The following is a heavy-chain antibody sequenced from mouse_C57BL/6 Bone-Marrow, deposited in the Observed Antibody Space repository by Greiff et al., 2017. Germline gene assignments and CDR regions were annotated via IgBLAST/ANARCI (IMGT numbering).Heavy chain of an antibody. CDR2: GQGLEWIG. J-gene: IGHJ3*01. CDR3: SEDSAVYYCATFYYGSSFAY. V-gene: IGHV1-87*01. Sequence: VKLMESGPELARPWASVKISCQAFYTFSRRVHFAIRDTNYWMQWVKQSTGQGLEWIGAIYPGNGDTSYNQKFKGKATLTADKSSSTAYMQRSSLTSEDSAVYYCATFYYGSSFAYWGQGTLVTVSA. CDR1: YTFSRRVH. D-gene: IGHD1-1*01.